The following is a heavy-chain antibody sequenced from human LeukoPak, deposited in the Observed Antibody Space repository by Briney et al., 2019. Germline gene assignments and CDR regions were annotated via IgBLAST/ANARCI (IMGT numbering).Heavy chain of an antibody. CDR2: IYHSGNT. J-gene: IGHJ4*02. D-gene: IGHD3-3*01. CDR1: GYSISSGYY. CDR3: ARDTYFGAATRSLDY. Sequence: PSETLSLTCTVSGYSISSGYYWGWIRQPPGTGLEWIGNIYHSGNTYYNPSLKSRVTISVDTSKNQFSLKLSSVTAADTAVYYCARDTYFGAATRSLDYWGQGTLVTVSS. V-gene: IGHV4-38-2*02.